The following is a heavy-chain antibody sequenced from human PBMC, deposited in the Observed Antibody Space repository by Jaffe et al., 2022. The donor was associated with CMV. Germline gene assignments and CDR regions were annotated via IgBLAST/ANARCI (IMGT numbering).Heavy chain of an antibody. CDR3: ARGGDYYGSFLDAFDI. CDR2: INHSGST. Sequence: QVQLQQWGAGLLKPSETLSLTCAVYGGSFSGYYWSWIRQPPGKGLEWIGEINHSGSTNYNPSLKSRVTISVDTSKNQFSLKLSSVTAADTAVYYCARGGDYYGSFLDAFDIWGQGTMVTVSS. CDR1: GGSFSGYY. V-gene: IGHV4-34*01. D-gene: IGHD3-10*01. J-gene: IGHJ3*02.